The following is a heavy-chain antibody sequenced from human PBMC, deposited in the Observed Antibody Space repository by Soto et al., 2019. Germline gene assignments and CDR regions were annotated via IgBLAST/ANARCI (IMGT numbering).Heavy chain of an antibody. CDR1: GYTLTELS. CDR3: ATPTVAGAYYYYYGMDV. J-gene: IGHJ6*02. CDR2: FDPEDGET. D-gene: IGHD6-19*01. Sequence: SVKVSCKVSGYTLTELSMHWVRQAPGKGLEWMGGFDPEDGETIYAQKFQGRVTMTEDTSTDTAYMELSSLRSEDTAVYYCATPTVAGAYYYYYGMDVWGQGTTVTVSS. V-gene: IGHV1-24*01.